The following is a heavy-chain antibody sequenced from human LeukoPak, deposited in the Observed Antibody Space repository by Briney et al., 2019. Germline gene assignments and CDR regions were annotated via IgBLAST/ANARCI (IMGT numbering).Heavy chain of an antibody. CDR3: AIRAHAYYYYCMDV. D-gene: IGHD4-17*01. J-gene: IGHJ6*03. CDR1: GFTFSSYA. V-gene: IGHV3-23*01. CDR2: ISGSGGST. Sequence: GGSLRLSCAASGFTFSSYAMSWDRKAPGRGLEWVSAISGSGGSTYYADSVKGRLTISRDNSKNTLYLQMNSLRAEDTAVYYCAIRAHAYYYYCMDVWGKGTTVTVSS.